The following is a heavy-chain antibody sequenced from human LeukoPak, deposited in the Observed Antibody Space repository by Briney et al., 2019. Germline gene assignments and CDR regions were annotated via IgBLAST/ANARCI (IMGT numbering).Heavy chain of an antibody. CDR3: ARLSVRRIANDLDY. D-gene: IGHD6-13*01. CDR2: ISSSSSYI. J-gene: IGHJ4*02. V-gene: IGHV3-21*01. Sequence: GGSLRLSRAASGFTFSSYSMNWVRQAPGKGLEWVSSISSSSSYIYYADSVKGRFTISRDNAKNSLYLQMNSLRAEDTGVYYCARLSVRRIANDLDYWGQGTLVTVSS. CDR1: GFTFSSYS.